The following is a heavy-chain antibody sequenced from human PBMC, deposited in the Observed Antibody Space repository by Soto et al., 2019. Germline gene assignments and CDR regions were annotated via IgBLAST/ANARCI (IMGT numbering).Heavy chain of an antibody. D-gene: IGHD1-26*01. J-gene: IGHJ3*01. CDR1: GLTVSGKKY. V-gene: IGHV3-53*01. Sequence: GGSLRLSSAASGLTVSGKKYIDWVRQAPGKGLEWVSGVYDVDGTYYADSVKGRFTISRDTSKTIVFLGMNDLRPDDTAVYYCASWLLREHAYDVWGLGTTVTVSS. CDR3: ASWLLREHAYDV. CDR2: VYDVDGT.